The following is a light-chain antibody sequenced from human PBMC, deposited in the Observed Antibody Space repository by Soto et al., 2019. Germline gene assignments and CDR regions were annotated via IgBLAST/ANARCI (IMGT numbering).Light chain of an antibody. CDR3: QQSGSSPRT. J-gene: IGKJ1*01. V-gene: IGKV3-20*01. CDR1: QSVSSNY. Sequence: EIVLTQSPGTLSLSAGDRATLSCRASQSVSSNYLAWYQQKPGQTPRLLIYGASSRATGIPDRFSGSGSGTDITLTISRLEPEDFAVYYCQQSGSSPRTFGQGTKVEIK. CDR2: GAS.